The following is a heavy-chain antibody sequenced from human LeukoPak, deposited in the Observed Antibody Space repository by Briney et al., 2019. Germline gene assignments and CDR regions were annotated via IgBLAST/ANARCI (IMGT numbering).Heavy chain of an antibody. D-gene: IGHD3-3*01. J-gene: IGHJ4*02. CDR1: GGSISSYY. V-gene: IGHV4-59*12. Sequence: SETLSLTCTASGGSISSYYWNWIRLPPGKGLEWIGYIYSSGSTIYNPSLKSRVTISVDTSKNQFSLKLSSVTAADTAVYYCASGYDFWRIWGQGTLVTVSS. CDR2: IYSSGST. CDR3: ASGYDFWRI.